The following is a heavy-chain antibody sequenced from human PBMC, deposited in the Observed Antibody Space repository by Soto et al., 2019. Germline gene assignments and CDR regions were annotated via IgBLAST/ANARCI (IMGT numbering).Heavy chain of an antibody. CDR2: INHSGST. CDR3: ARGPYYYDSSGYYRP. V-gene: IGHV4-34*01. D-gene: IGHD3-22*01. J-gene: IGHJ5*02. Sequence: PSETLSLTCTVSGGSISSYYGSWIRQPPGKGLEWIGEINHSGSTNYNPSLKSRVTISVDTSKNQFSLKLSSVTAADTAVYYCARGPYYYDSSGYYRPWGQGTLVTVSS. CDR1: GGSISSYY.